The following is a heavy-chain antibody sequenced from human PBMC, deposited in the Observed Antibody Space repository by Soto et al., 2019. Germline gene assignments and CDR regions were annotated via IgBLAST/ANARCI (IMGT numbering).Heavy chain of an antibody. J-gene: IGHJ4*02. CDR2: ISYDGSNK. CDR1: GFTFSSYA. CDR3: TRDTYVYDSGSLQ. V-gene: IGHV3-30-3*01. D-gene: IGHD3-10*01. Sequence: GGSLRLSCAASGFTFSSYAMHWVRQAPGKGLEWVAVISYDGSNKYYADSVKGRFTISRDNSKNTLYLQMNSLRAEDTAVYYCTRDTYVYDSGSLQWGQGTLVTVTS.